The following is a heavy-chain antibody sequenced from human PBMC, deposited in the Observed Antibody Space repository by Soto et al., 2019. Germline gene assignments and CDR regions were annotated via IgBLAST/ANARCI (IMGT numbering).Heavy chain of an antibody. Sequence: EVQLVESGGDLVPPGGSLRLSCVASGFNFSNYWMTWARQAPGKGLEWVANINQHGTEKFYVDSVEGRFSISRDNAYHSVYLQMNSLRAEDTAIYYRATDILAYWGQGTSVTVSS. V-gene: IGHV3-7*05. CDR1: GFNFSNYW. CDR3: ATDILAY. CDR2: INQHGTEK. J-gene: IGHJ4*02.